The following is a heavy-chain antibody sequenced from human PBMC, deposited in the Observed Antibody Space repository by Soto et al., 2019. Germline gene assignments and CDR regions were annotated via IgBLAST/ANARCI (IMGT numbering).Heavy chain of an antibody. D-gene: IGHD1-1*01. CDR3: ARRYGYSFDY. J-gene: IGHJ4*02. CDR2: IYYSGST. CDR1: GGSIRRNY. V-gene: IGHV4-59*08. Sequence: SETLSLTCTVSGGSIRRNYWSWIRQPPGKGLEWIGYIYYSGSTNYNPSLKSRVTISVDTSKNQFSLKLSSVTAADTAVYYCARRYGYSFDYWGQGTLVTVSS.